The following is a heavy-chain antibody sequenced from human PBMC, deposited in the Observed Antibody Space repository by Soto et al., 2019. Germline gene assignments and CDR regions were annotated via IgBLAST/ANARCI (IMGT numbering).Heavy chain of an antibody. CDR3: AAGDSSDTGDY. V-gene: IGHV1-69*13. CDR2: TIPIIGTT. CDR1: GATLSTHG. J-gene: IGHJ4*02. Sequence: EASVKVSCKASGATLSTHGISWVRQAPGQGLEWMGGTIPIIGTTDYAEKFQGRVKITADESTTTSYMELSSLRPDDTAVYYCAAGDSSDTGDYWGQGTLVTVSS. D-gene: IGHD5-18*01.